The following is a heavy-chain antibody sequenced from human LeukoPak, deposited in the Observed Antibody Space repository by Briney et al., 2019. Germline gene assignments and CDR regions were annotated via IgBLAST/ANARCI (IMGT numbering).Heavy chain of an antibody. CDR3: ARVLELRGDYMDV. V-gene: IGHV3-21*01. D-gene: IGHD3-10*01. Sequence: GGSLRLSCAASGFTFSSYSMNWVRQAPGKGLEWVSSISSSSSYIYYADSVKGRFTISRDNAKNSLYLQMNSLRAEDTAVYYCARVLELRGDYMDVWGKGTTVTVSS. CDR1: GFTFSSYS. CDR2: ISSSSSYI. J-gene: IGHJ6*03.